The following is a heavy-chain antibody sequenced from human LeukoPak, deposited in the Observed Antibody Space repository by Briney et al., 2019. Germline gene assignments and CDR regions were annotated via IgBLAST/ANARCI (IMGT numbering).Heavy chain of an antibody. D-gene: IGHD6-13*01. V-gene: IGHV4-30-2*02. J-gene: IGHJ4*02. CDR3: ASSYGSAAGGY. Sequence: SETLSLTCTVSGGSISTNGYYWSWIRQPPGKGLEWIGYIYYSGDTYYNPSLPSLKSRVTISVDRSRNQFSLKLSSVTAADTAVYYCASSYGSAAGGYWGQGTLVTVSS. CDR2: IYYSGDT. CDR1: GGSISTNGYY.